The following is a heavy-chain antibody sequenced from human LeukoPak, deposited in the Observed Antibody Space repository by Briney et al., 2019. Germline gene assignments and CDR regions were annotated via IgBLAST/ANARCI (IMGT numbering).Heavy chain of an antibody. CDR2: VNSDGSTI. J-gene: IGHJ4*02. CDR3: ARAVYPSGFDY. Sequence: GGSLRLSCAASGFTFNGYWMVWVRQAPGKGLVWVSRVNSDGSTISYADSVKGRFTISRDNAKNTLHLEMNSLRAEDTAVYHCARAVYPSGFDYWGQGTLVTVSS. D-gene: IGHD2-2*01. CDR1: GFTFNGYW. V-gene: IGHV3-74*01.